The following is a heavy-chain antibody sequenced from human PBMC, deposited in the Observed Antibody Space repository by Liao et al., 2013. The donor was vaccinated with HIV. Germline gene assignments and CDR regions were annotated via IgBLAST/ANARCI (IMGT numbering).Heavy chain of an antibody. D-gene: IGHD4-17*01. J-gene: IGHJ6*03. CDR2: IFTSENTGST. Sequence: QVHLQESGPGLAKPSETLSLTCTVSGASISGHYWNWIRRPAGKGLEWIGRIFTSENTGSTNYNPSLRSRVTMSLDTSKSQFSLKLSSVTAADTAVYYCAREKAYGHYMDVWGKGTTVTVS. CDR3: AREKAYGHYMDV. CDR1: GASISGHY. V-gene: IGHV4-4*07.